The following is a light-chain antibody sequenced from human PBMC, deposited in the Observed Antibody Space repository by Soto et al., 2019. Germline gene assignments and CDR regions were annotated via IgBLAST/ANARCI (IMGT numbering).Light chain of an antibody. CDR1: NPNIGKNL. V-gene: IGLV1-51*01. Sequence: QSVLTQPPSVSAAPGQTVTISCSGSNPNIGKNLVSWYQQLPGTAPKLLIYDNNKRLPGIPDRFSGSRSGTSGTLDIAGLQTGDEADYYCGTWDSSLYAVVFGGGTKLTVL. CDR3: GTWDSSLYAVV. CDR2: DNN. J-gene: IGLJ2*01.